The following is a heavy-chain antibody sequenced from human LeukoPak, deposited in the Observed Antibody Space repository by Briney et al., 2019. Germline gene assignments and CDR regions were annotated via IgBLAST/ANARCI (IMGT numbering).Heavy chain of an antibody. CDR2: IYYSGST. J-gene: IGHJ6*03. Sequence: SEPLSLTCTVSGGSISSYYWSWLRQPPGKGLEWIGYIYYSGSTNYNPSLKSRVTISVDTSKNQFSLKLSSVTAADTAVYYCARTPTYYYDSSGYYVNYYYMDVWGKGTTVTVSS. D-gene: IGHD3-22*01. CDR1: GGSISSYY. V-gene: IGHV4-59*08. CDR3: ARTPTYYYDSSGYYVNYYYMDV.